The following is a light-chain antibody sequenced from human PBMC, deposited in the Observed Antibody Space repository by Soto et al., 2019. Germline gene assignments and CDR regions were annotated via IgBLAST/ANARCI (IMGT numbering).Light chain of an antibody. V-gene: IGKV4-1*01. Sequence: DIVITQSPDSLAVSLGERVTINCRSSQSVLNYLAWYRQKPGQPPKLLIYWASDRESGVPDRVSGSGSRTDFTLTISSLQAEDVAVYYCQQYYSLPQTFGQGTKVEIK. J-gene: IGKJ1*01. CDR3: QQYYSLPQT. CDR1: QSVLNY. CDR2: WAS.